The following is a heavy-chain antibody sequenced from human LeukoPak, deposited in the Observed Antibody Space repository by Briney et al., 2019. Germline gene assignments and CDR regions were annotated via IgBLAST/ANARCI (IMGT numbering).Heavy chain of an antibody. V-gene: IGHV4-39*07. CDR2: IYHSGST. D-gene: IGHD6-6*01. Sequence: SETLSLTCNVSGGSISNDGYYWSWIRQPPGKGLEWIGSIYHSGSTYYNPSLKSRVTISVDTSKNQFSLKLSSVTAADTAVYYCAREGEYSSTYNWFDPWGQGTLVTVSS. CDR1: GGSISNDGYY. CDR3: AREGEYSSTYNWFDP. J-gene: IGHJ5*02.